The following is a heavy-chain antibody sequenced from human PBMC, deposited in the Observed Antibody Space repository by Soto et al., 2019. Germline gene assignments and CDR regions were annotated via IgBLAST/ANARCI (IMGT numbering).Heavy chain of an antibody. V-gene: IGHV1-3*05. CDR2: INAGNGNT. CDR1: GYTFTSYP. D-gene: IGHD6-13*01. Sequence: QVHLVQSGAEEKKPGASVKVSCKASGYTFTSYPMDWVRQAPGQRLEWMGWINAGNGNTKYSQKFQGRVTITRDTSASTAYMELSSLRSEDTAVYYCARAPGGPGIAEYWGQGTLVTVSS. CDR3: ARAPGGPGIAEY. J-gene: IGHJ4*02.